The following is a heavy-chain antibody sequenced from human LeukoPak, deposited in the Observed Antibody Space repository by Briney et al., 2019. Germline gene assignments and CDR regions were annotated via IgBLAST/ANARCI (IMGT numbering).Heavy chain of an antibody. Sequence: GRSLRLSCAASGFTFSSYGMHWVRQAPGKGLEWVAVTSYDGSKKNYADSVKGRFTISRDNSKNTLYLQMNSLRAEDTAVYYCAKKSPGTYYAPPDYWGQGTLVTVSS. J-gene: IGHJ4*02. CDR1: GFTFSSYG. CDR2: TSYDGSKK. V-gene: IGHV3-30*18. D-gene: IGHD3-10*01. CDR3: AKKSPGTYYAPPDY.